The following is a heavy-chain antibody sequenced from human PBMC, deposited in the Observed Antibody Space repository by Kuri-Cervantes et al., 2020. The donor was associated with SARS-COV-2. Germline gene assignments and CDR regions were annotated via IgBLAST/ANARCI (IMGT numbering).Heavy chain of an antibody. D-gene: IGHD3-16*01. CDR3: ARDQFGGGYFDY. CDR1: GGTFSSYA. J-gene: IGHJ4*02. CDR2: IIPIFGTA. V-gene: IGHV1-69*13. Sequence: SVKVSCKASGGTFSSYAISWVRQAPGQGLEWMGGIIPIFGTANYAQKFQGRVTITADESTSTAYMELSSLRSEDTAVYCCARDQFGGGYFDYWGQGTLVTVSS.